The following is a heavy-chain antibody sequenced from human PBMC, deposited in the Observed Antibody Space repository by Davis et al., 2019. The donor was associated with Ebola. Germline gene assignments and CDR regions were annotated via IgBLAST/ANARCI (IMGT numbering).Heavy chain of an antibody. D-gene: IGHD3-10*01. Sequence: ASVKVSCKASGYTFTSYAMHWVRQAPGQRLEWMGWINAGNGNTKYSQKFQGRVTITRDTSASTAYMELSSLRSEDTAVYYCARSRGDVLLWFGESPELFDYWGQGTLVTVSS. CDR3: ARSRGDVLLWFGESPELFDY. CDR2: INAGNGNT. CDR1: GYTFTSYA. V-gene: IGHV1-3*01. J-gene: IGHJ4*02.